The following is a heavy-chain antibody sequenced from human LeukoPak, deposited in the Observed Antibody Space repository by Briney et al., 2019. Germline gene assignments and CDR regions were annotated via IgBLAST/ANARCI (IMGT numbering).Heavy chain of an antibody. J-gene: IGHJ4*02. CDR2: ISGSGSST. V-gene: IGHV3-23*01. CDR1: GFTFTSYA. CDR3: AKDSNGWYQRGSNYFDY. D-gene: IGHD6-19*01. Sequence: PGGSLSLSCAASGFTFTSYAMNWVRQAPGQGLEWVSTISGSGSSTYNVDSVKCRFTISRDNSKNTLYLQMNSLRARDTAEYYCAKDSNGWYQRGSNYFDYWGQGTLVTVSS.